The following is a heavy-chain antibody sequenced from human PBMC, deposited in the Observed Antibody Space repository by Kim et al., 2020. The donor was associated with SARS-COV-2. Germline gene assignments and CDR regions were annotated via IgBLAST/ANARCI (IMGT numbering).Heavy chain of an antibody. J-gene: IGHJ4*02. D-gene: IGHD6-19*01. Sequence: YAQKFQGRVTMTRNTSISTAYMELSSLRSEDTAVYYCARGSISGWQLYDYWGQGTLVTVSS. CDR3: ARGSISGWQLYDY. V-gene: IGHV1-8*01.